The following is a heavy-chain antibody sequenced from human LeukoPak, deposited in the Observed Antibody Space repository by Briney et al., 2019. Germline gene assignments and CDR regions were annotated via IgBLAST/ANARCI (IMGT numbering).Heavy chain of an antibody. V-gene: IGHV4-34*01. CDR1: GGSFSGYY. CDR2: INHGGST. CDR3: AGPSGSYGLGY. J-gene: IGHJ4*02. D-gene: IGHD5-18*01. Sequence: SETLSLTCAVYGGSFSGYYWSWIRQPPGKGLEWIGEINHGGSTNYNPSLKSRVTISVDTSKNQFSLKLSSVTAADTAVYYCAGPSGSYGLGYWGQGTLVTVSS.